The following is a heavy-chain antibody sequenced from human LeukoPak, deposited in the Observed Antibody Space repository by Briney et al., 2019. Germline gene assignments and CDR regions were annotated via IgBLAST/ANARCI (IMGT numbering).Heavy chain of an antibody. CDR1: GYIFSSYW. Sequence: GESLKISYKGSGYIFSSYWIGWVRQMPGQGLEWMGIIYPGDSDTRYSPSFQGQVTISADKSISTAYLQWSSLKASDTAVYYCARHGYGSATYYLDYWGQGTLVTVSS. D-gene: IGHD3-10*01. J-gene: IGHJ4*02. CDR3: ARHGYGSATYYLDY. V-gene: IGHV5-51*01. CDR2: IYPGDSDT.